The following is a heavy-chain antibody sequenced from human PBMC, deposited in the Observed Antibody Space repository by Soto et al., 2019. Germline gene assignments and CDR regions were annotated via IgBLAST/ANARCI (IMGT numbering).Heavy chain of an antibody. CDR1: GGSISSGGYY. J-gene: IGHJ6*02. V-gene: IGHV4-31*03. CDR3: ARSLNDCSSTSCYTYPGSSPPQHGMDV. Sequence: QVQLQESGPGLVKPSQTLSLTCTVSGGSISSGGYYWSWIRQHPGKGLEWIGYIYYSGSTYYNPSLKSRVTISVDTSKNQFSLKLSSVTAADTAVYYCARSLNDCSSTSCYTYPGSSPPQHGMDVWGQGTTVTVSS. CDR2: IYYSGST. D-gene: IGHD2-2*02.